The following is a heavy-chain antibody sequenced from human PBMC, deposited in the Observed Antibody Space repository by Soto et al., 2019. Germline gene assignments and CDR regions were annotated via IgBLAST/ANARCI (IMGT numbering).Heavy chain of an antibody. D-gene: IGHD6-19*01. CDR3: AKGKVPAVAGTSYYFDY. V-gene: IGHV3-23*01. J-gene: IGHJ4*02. Sequence: PGGSLRLSCAASGFTFSSYAMSWVRQAPGKGLEWVSAISGSGGSTYYADSVKGRFTISRDNSKNTLYLQMNSLRAEDTAVYYCAKGKVPAVAGTSYYFDYWGQGTLVTVSS. CDR1: GFTFSSYA. CDR2: ISGSGGST.